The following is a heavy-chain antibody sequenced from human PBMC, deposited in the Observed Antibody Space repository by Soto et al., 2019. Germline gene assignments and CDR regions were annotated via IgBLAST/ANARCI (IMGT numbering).Heavy chain of an antibody. J-gene: IGHJ4*02. Sequence: GGSLRLSCAASGFAFSSYALHWVRQAPGKGLEYISGVRGNGDPPFYTDSVKGRFTISRDTSKNTLYRQMTTLSADDTAVYYCVKSRGGNNFDFFDWGQGTLVTVSS. CDR2: VRGNGDPP. D-gene: IGHD5-12*01. CDR1: GFAFSSYA. CDR3: VKSRGGNNFDFFD. V-gene: IGHV3-64D*06.